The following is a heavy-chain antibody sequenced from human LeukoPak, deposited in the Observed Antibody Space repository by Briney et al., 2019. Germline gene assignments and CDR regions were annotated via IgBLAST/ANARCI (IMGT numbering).Heavy chain of an antibody. CDR2: IKEDGSEK. CDR1: GLTFSRYW. D-gene: IGHD3-22*01. J-gene: IGHJ4*02. CDR3: ARGDDNSGYRALGY. V-gene: IGHV3-7*03. Sequence: GGSLRLSCAVSGLTFSRYWMSWVRQAPGKGLEWVANIKEDGSEKDYVDSVKGRFTISRDNAKNSLYLQMNSLRAEDTAVYYCARGDDNSGYRALGYWGQRTLVTVSS.